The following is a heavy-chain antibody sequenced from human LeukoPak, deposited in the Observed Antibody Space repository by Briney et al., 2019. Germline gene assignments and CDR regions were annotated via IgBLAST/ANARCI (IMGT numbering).Heavy chain of an antibody. CDR2: ISGGGEST. J-gene: IGHJ4*02. V-gene: IGHV3-23*01. D-gene: IGHD4-17*01. Sequence: PGGSLRLSCAASGFTFSSYAMNWVRQAPGKGLEWVSAISGGGESTYNADSVKGRFIISRDNSKNTLYLQMNSLRAEDTAVYYCAREYTVTTYYFDYWGQGTLVTVSS. CDR1: GFTFSSYA. CDR3: AREYTVTTYYFDY.